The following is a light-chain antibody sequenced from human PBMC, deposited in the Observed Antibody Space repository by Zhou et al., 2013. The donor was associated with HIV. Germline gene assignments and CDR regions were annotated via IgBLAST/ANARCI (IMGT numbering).Light chain of an antibody. Sequence: DIQMTQSPSTLSASVGDRVTITCRASQSISSWLAWYQQKPGKAPNLLIYKASDLQSGVPSRFSGSGSGTDFTLTISSLQPEDFATYYCQQSYSTLWTFGQGTKVEIK. CDR3: QQSYSTLWT. CDR1: QSISSW. J-gene: IGKJ1*01. V-gene: IGKV1-5*03. CDR2: KAS.